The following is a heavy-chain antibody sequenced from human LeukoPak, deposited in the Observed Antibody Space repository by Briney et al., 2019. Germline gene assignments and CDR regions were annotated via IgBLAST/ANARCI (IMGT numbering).Heavy chain of an antibody. CDR2: IYDSGGT. CDR1: GGSISSGGYY. CDR3: ARQSADFWTDYAKNWFDP. J-gene: IGHJ5*02. Sequence: SETLSLTCTVSGGSISSGGYYWTWIRQHPGKGLEWIGYIYDSGGTNYNPSLKSRAIISVDTSKNQFSLNLSSVTAADTAVYYCARQSADFWTDYAKNWFDPWGQGTLVTVSS. V-gene: IGHV4-31*03. D-gene: IGHD3/OR15-3a*01.